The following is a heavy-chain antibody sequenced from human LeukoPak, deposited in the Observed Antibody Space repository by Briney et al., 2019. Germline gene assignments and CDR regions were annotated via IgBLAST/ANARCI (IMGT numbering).Heavy chain of an antibody. Sequence: GGSLRLSCAASGFTFSRNWMTWVRQAPGKGLEWVANIKHDGSEKYYVDSVKGRFTISRDNSKNTLYLQMNSLRAEDTAVYYCAKDLGYYDFWSGYYFDYWGQGTLVTVSS. CDR3: AKDLGYYDFWSGYYFDY. CDR1: GFTFSRNW. V-gene: IGHV3-7*01. CDR2: IKHDGSEK. J-gene: IGHJ4*02. D-gene: IGHD3-3*01.